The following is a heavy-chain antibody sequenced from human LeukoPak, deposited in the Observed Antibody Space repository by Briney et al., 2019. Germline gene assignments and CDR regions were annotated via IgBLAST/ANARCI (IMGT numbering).Heavy chain of an antibody. CDR2: TYYRSKWYN. CDR1: GDSVSSNIAA. V-gene: IGHV6-1*01. Sequence: SQTLSLTCAISGDSVSSNIAAWNWIRQSPSRGLEWLGRTYYRSKWYNDYAVSVKSRITINPDTSKNQFSLQLNSVTPEDTAVYYCARGLYYYDSSGYYYPFDYWGQGTLVTVSS. D-gene: IGHD3-22*01. CDR3: ARGLYYYDSSGYYYPFDY. J-gene: IGHJ4*02.